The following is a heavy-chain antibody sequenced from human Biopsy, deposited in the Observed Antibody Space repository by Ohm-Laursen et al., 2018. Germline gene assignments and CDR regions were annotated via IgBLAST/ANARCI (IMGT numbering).Heavy chain of an antibody. CDR3: ARAVGIAAAPIGY. D-gene: IGHD2-15*01. J-gene: IGHJ4*02. Sequence: SLRLSCTASGFPVSDYYMSRIRQAPGRGLEWVSDINSSGSTKYHAESVKGRFTISRDNAMNSVYLQMNSLRGEDTAVYYCARAVGIAAAPIGYWGQGTLVTVSS. CDR2: INSSGSTK. CDR1: GFPVSDYY. V-gene: IGHV3-11*01.